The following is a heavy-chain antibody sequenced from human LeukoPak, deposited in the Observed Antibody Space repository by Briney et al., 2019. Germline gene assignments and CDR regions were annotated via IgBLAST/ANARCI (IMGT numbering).Heavy chain of an antibody. J-gene: IGHJ5*02. CDR1: GYTFTSYD. V-gene: IGHV1-8*01. D-gene: IGHD4-23*01. Sequence: ASVKVSCKASGYTFTSYDINWVRQATGQGLGWMGWMNPNSGNTGYAQKFQGRVTMTRNTSISTAYMELSSLRSEDTAVYHCARGPNKYDGGNSGSAWFDPWGQGTLVTVSS. CDR2: MNPNSGNT. CDR3: ARGPNKYDGGNSGSAWFDP.